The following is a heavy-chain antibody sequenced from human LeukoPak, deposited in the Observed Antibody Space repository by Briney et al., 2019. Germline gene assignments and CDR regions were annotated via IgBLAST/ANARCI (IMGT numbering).Heavy chain of an antibody. CDR2: ISSSSSYI. Sequence: GGSLRLSCAASGFTFSSYSMNWVRQAPGRGLEWVSSISSSSSYIYYADSVKGRFTISRDNAKNSLYLQMNSLRAEDTAVYYCARDIAAAGSFDYWGQGTLVTVSS. CDR1: GFTFSSYS. V-gene: IGHV3-21*01. CDR3: ARDIAAAGSFDY. J-gene: IGHJ4*02. D-gene: IGHD6-13*01.